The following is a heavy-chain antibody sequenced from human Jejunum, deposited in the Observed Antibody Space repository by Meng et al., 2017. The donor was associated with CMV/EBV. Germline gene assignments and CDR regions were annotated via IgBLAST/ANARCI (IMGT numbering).Heavy chain of an antibody. CDR3: AKDDCDITNCWQYYALDV. D-gene: IGHD2-2*01. J-gene: IGHJ6*02. Sequence: FGAYWMPVVRQAQGKGLEWVANINLDGSEKYYVDSVKGRFTISRDNSKNTLSMEMNSLRAEATAVYYCAKDDCDITNCWQYYALDVWGQGTTVTVSS. CDR2: INLDGSEK. CDR1: FGAYW. V-gene: IGHV3-7*01.